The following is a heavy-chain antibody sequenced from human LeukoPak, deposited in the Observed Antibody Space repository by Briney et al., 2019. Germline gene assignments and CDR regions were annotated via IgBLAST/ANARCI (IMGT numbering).Heavy chain of an antibody. V-gene: IGHV3-30-3*01. Sequence: GGSLRLSCAASGFTFSSYAMHWVRQAPGKGLEWVAVISYDGSNKYYADSVKGRFTISRDNSKNTLYLQMNSLRAEDTAVYYCARDPIVVTIELHSSSYIPPPRSYTYFDYWGQGTLVTVSS. CDR1: GFTFSSYA. D-gene: IGHD5-12*01. CDR3: ARDPIVVTIELHSSSYIPPPRSYTYFDY. J-gene: IGHJ4*02. CDR2: ISYDGSNK.